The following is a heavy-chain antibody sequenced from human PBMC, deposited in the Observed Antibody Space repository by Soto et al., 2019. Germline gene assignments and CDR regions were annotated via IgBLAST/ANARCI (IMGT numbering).Heavy chain of an antibody. CDR1: GYSFTSHW. D-gene: IGHD2-8*01. V-gene: IGHV5-51*01. J-gene: IGHJ4*02. CDR2: IYPGDSDT. CDR3: AKQECRTKGVCQFDH. Sequence: GESLKISCKGSGYSFTSHWIGWVRQMPGKGLEWMGIIYPGDSDTRYSPSFQGQVTISADKSISTAYLQWSSLKASDTAMYYCAKQECRTKGVCQFDHGGQETLATVSS.